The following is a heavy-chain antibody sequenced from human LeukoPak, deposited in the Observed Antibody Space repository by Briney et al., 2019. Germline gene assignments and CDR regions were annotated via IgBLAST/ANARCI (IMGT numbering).Heavy chain of an antibody. CDR3: ARQYCSSTSCHSSDLDY. Sequence: PSETLSLTCTVSGGSISSSSYYWGWIRQPPGKGLEWIGSIYYSGSTYYNPSLKSRVTISVDTSKNQFSLKLSSVTAADTAVYYCARQYCSSTSCHSSDLDYWGQGTLVTVSS. V-gene: IGHV4-39*01. J-gene: IGHJ4*02. D-gene: IGHD2-2*02. CDR2: IYYSGST. CDR1: GGSISSSSYY.